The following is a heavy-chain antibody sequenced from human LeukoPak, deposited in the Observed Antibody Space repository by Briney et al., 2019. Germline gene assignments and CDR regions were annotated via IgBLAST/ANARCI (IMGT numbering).Heavy chain of an antibody. CDR1: GFTFSSYS. V-gene: IGHV3-21*01. CDR2: ISSSSSYI. CDR3: ARDPSDSSSWYRYGWFDP. Sequence: PGGSLRLSCAASGFTFSSYSMNWVRQAPGKGLEWVSSISSSSSYIYYADSVKGRFTISRDNAKNSLYLQMNSLRAEDTAVYYCARDPSDSSSWYRYGWFDPWGQGTLVTVSS. J-gene: IGHJ5*02. D-gene: IGHD6-13*01.